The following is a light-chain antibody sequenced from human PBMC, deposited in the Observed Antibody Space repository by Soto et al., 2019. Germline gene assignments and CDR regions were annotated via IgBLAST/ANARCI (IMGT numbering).Light chain of an antibody. V-gene: IGLV2-8*01. CDR3: SSYGGSNNYV. J-gene: IGLJ1*01. CDR1: SSDVGGYNY. Sequence: QSALTQPPSASGSLGQSVTISCTGTSSDVGGYNYVSWYQQHPGKAPKLIIYEVDKRPSGVPDRFSGSKSGDTASLTVSGLQAEDDADYYCSSYGGSNNYVFGTGTKVTVL. CDR2: EVD.